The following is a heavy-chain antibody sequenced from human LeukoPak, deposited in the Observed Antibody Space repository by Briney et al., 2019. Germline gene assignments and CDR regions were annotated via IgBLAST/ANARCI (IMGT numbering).Heavy chain of an antibody. Sequence: GGSLRLSCAASGFTFSSYWMSWVRQAPGKGLEWVANIKQDGSEKYYVDSAKGRFTISRDNAKNSLYLQMNSLRAEDTAVYYCAREQAVAGINTNYYYYYYMDVWGKGTTVTVSS. V-gene: IGHV3-7*01. CDR3: AREQAVAGINTNYYYYYYMDV. CDR2: IKQDGSEK. D-gene: IGHD6-19*01. J-gene: IGHJ6*03. CDR1: GFTFSSYW.